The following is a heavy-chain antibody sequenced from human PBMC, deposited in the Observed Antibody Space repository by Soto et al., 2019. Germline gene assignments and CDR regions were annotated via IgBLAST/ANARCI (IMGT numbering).Heavy chain of an antibody. CDR2: INHSGST. D-gene: IGHD6-19*01. Sequence: SETLSLTCVVYAGSFSGHYWSWIRQPPGKGLEWIGEINHSGSTNYNPSLKSRVTISVDTSKNQLSLELSSVTAADTAVYYCARLRRVDISGWRFDYWGQGTLVTVSS. CDR3: ARLRRVDISGWRFDY. V-gene: IGHV4-34*01. CDR1: AGSFSGHY. J-gene: IGHJ4*02.